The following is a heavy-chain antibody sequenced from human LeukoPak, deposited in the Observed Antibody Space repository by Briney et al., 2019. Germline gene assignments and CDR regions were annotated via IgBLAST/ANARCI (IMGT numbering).Heavy chain of an antibody. J-gene: IGHJ4*02. V-gene: IGHV3-64*04. CDR1: GFPFSSYA. CDR2: ISSIGGTT. Sequence: GGSLRLSCSASGFPFSSYAMHWVRQAPGKGLKYVSAISSIGGTTYYANSVKGRFTISRDNSKNTLYLQMNSLRVEDTAVYYCARDLHEQQLRGYFDYWGQRTLVTVSS. D-gene: IGHD6-13*01. CDR3: ARDLHEQQLRGYFDY.